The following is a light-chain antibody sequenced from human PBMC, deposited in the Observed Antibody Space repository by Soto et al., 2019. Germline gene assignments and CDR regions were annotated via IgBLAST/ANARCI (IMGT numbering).Light chain of an antibody. CDR1: SSNIGAGYG. CDR2: GNS. CDR3: QSYVSSLSGWV. Sequence: QSVLTQPPSVSGAPGQRVTISCTGSSSNIGAGYGVHWYQQLPGTAPKLLIYGNSNRPSGVPDRFSGSKTGTSASLAITGRQAEDVADDYCQSYVSSLSGWVFGGGTKLTVL. J-gene: IGLJ3*02. V-gene: IGLV1-40*01.